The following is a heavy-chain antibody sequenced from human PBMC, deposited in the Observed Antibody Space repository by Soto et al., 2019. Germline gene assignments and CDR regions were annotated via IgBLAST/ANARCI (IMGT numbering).Heavy chain of an antibody. CDR3: ARDLRLRFLNLKHYYGMDV. CDR2: IIPIFGTA. CDR1: GGTFSSYA. D-gene: IGHD3-3*01. Sequence: SVKVSCKASGGTFSSYAISWVRQAPGRGLEWMGGIIPIFGTANYAQKFQGRVTITADESTSTAYMELSSLRSEDTAVYYCARDLRLRFLNLKHYYGMDVWGQGTTATVSS. J-gene: IGHJ6*02. V-gene: IGHV1-69*13.